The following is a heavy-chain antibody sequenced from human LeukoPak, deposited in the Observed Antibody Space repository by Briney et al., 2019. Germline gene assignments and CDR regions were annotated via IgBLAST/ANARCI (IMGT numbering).Heavy chain of an antibody. CDR3: ARTGNYYYYYMDV. J-gene: IGHJ6*03. Sequence: GGSLRLSCAASGFTFSSYTLNWVRQAPGRGLEWVSSIETSSTYIYYADSVRGRFTISRDNAKNSLYLQMTSLRAEDAAVYYCARTGNYYYYYMDVWGKGTTVTVSS. D-gene: IGHD1-14*01. CDR1: GFTFSSYT. CDR2: IETSSTYI. V-gene: IGHV3-21*01.